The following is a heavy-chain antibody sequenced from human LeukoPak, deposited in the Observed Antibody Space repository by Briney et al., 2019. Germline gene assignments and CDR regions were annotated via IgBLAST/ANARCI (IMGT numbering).Heavy chain of an antibody. CDR3: ARLSCSGGSCYLGY. CDR1: GGSISSYY. V-gene: IGHV4-59*08. D-gene: IGHD2-15*01. CDR2: IYYSGST. J-gene: IGHJ4*02. Sequence: PSETLSLTCTVSGGSISSYYWSWIRQPPGKGLEWIGYIYYSGSTNYNPSLKSRVTISVDTSKNQFSLKLSSVTAADTAVYHCARLSCSGGSCYLGYWGQGTLVTVSS.